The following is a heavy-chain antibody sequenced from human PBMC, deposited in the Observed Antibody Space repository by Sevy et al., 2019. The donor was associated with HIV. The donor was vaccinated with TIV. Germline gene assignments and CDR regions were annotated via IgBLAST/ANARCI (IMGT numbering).Heavy chain of an antibody. CDR3: EREQITESKPDYCDS. Sequence: GGSLRLSCAASGFTFSNYWMSWVRQAPGKGLECVANINQDGSEKYYLDSVKGRFIVSRDNAKNSLYLQMNSLRAEDSAVYYCEREQITESKPDYCDSWGQGTLVTVSS. J-gene: IGHJ4*02. D-gene: IGHD1-20*01. V-gene: IGHV3-7*01. CDR2: INQDGSEK. CDR1: GFTFSNYW.